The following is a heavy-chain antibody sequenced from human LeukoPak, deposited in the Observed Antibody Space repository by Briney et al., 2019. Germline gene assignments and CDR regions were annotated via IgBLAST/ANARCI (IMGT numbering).Heavy chain of an antibody. J-gene: IGHJ4*02. V-gene: IGHV1-18*01. D-gene: IGHD6-19*01. CDR1: GYTFTSYG. Sequence: GASVKVSCKPSGYTFTSYGNSWVRQAPGQGLEWMGWISAYNGNTNYAQKLQGRVTMTTDTSTSTAYMELRSLRSDDTAVYYCARNGKRGIALAGRAYWGQGTLVTVSS. CDR3: ARNGKRGIALAGRAY. CDR2: ISAYNGNT.